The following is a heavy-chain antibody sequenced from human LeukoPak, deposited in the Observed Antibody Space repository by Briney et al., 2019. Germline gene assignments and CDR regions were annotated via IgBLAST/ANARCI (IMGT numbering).Heavy chain of an antibody. Sequence: PSETLSLTCAVSGGSISSGSYYWSWIRQPAGKGLEWIGRIYTSGSTYYNPSLKSRVTISVDTSKNQFSLKLSSVTAADTAVYYCARHFRGYYDSSGYYWDYWGQGTLVTVSS. CDR2: IYTSGST. J-gene: IGHJ4*02. V-gene: IGHV4-61*02. CDR3: ARHFRGYYDSSGYYWDY. D-gene: IGHD3-22*01. CDR1: GGSISSGSYY.